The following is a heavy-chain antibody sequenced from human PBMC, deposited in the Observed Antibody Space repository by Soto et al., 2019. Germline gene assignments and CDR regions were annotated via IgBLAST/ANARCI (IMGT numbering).Heavy chain of an antibody. CDR1: GGTYSSYA. CDR2: IIPIFGTA. D-gene: IGHD2-2*01. CDR3: ARGRVIPAAMGDGYYYYGMDV. J-gene: IGHJ6*02. V-gene: IGHV1-69*13. Sequence: SVKVACKASGGTYSSYAIIWVRQDHGQGLEWMGGIIPIFGTANYAQKFQGRVTITADESTSTAYMELSSLRSEDTAVYYCARGRVIPAAMGDGYYYYGMDVWGQGTTVTVSS.